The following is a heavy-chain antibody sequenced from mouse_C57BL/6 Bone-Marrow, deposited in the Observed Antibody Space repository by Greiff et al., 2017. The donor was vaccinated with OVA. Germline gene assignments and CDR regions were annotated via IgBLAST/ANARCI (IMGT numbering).Heavy chain of an antibody. J-gene: IGHJ3*01. CDR1: GFSLTSYG. CDR3: ARGRTY. CDR2: IWSGGST. V-gene: IGHV2-2*01. Sequence: VQLQESGPGLVQPSQSLSITCTVSGFSLTSYGVHWVRQSPGKGLEWLGVIWSGGSTDYNAAFISRLSISKDNSKSQVFFKMNSLQADDTAIYYCARGRTYWGQGTLVTVSA.